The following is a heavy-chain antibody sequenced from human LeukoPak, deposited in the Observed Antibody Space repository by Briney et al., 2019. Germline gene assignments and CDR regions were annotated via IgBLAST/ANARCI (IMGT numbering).Heavy chain of an antibody. Sequence: GGSLRLSCAASGFTFSSYAMHWVRRAPGKGLEWVSYINGGSSTIFYADSVKGRFTISRDNAKNSLYLQMNSLRDEDTAVYYCARGFGKDWGQGTMVTVSS. CDR1: GFTFSSYA. J-gene: IGHJ3*01. D-gene: IGHD3-16*01. CDR3: ARGFGKD. V-gene: IGHV3-48*02. CDR2: INGGSSTI.